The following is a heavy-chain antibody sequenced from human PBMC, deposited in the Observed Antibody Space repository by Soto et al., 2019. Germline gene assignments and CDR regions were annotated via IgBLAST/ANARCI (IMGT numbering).Heavy chain of an antibody. J-gene: IGHJ6*02. Sequence: SETLSLTCAVSGGSISSGGYSWSWIRQPPGKGLEWIGYIYHSGSTYYNPSLKSRVTMSVDTSKNQFSLRLSSVTAADTAMYYCARRGVYYGMDVWGQGTTVTVSS. D-gene: IGHD3-10*01. CDR1: GGSISSGGYS. V-gene: IGHV4-30-2*02. CDR3: ARRGVYYGMDV. CDR2: IYHSGST.